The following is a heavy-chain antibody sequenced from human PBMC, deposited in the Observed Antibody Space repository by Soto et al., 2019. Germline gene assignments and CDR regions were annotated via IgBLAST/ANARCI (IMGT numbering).Heavy chain of an antibody. V-gene: IGHV4-59*01. D-gene: IGHD6-13*01. Sequence: SETLSLTCTVSGGSISSYYWSWIRQPPGKGLEWIGYIYYSGSTNYNPSLKSRVTISVDTSKNQFSLKLSSVTAADTAVYYCASTQAAAGTHYYGMDVWGQGTTVTVSS. CDR2: IYYSGST. CDR3: ASTQAAAGTHYYGMDV. J-gene: IGHJ6*02. CDR1: GGSISSYY.